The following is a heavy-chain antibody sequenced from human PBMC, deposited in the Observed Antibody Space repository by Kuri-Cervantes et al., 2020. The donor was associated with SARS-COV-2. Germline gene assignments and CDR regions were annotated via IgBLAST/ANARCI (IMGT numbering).Heavy chain of an antibody. V-gene: IGHV1-18*01. CDR1: GYTFTSYG. CDR2: ISGYNGNK. Sequence: ASVNDSRKASGYTFTSYGISWVGQAPGQGVEWMGWISGYNGNKNHAQKLQGRGPITRDTPISTAYLELSRLRSDDTAVYYCARDSLDSSSWEFDYWGQGTLVTVSS. CDR3: ARDSLDSSSWEFDY. D-gene: IGHD6-6*01. J-gene: IGHJ4*02.